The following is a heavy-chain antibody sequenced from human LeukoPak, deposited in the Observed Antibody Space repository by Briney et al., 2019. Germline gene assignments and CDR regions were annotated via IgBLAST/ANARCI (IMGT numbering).Heavy chain of an antibody. CDR2: ISAYNGNT. Sequence: ASVKVSCKASGYTFTSYGISWVRQAPGQGLEWMGWISAYNGNTNYAQKLQGRVTMTTDTSTSTAYMELSSLRSEDTAVYYCAREGGREQTGEIDIWGQGTMVTVSS. V-gene: IGHV1-18*01. CDR3: AREGGREQTGEIDI. J-gene: IGHJ3*02. CDR1: GYTFTSYG. D-gene: IGHD3-16*01.